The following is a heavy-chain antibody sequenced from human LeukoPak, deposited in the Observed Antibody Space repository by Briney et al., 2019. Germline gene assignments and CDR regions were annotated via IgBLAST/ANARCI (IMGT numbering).Heavy chain of an antibody. CDR1: GGSISSYY. J-gene: IGHJ4*02. V-gene: IGHV4-59*01. CDR2: IYYSGST. D-gene: IGHD6-19*01. CDR3: ARLTGGGWYYFDY. Sequence: SETLSLTCTVSGGSISSYYRSWIRQPPGKGLEWIGHIYYSGSTNYNPSLKSRVTISVDTSKNQFSLKLSSVTAADTAVYYCARLTGGGWYYFDYWGQGTLVTVSS.